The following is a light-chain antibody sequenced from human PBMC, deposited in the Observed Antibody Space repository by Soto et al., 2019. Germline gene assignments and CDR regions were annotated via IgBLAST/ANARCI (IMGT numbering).Light chain of an antibody. V-gene: IGKV1-39*01. J-gene: IGKJ1*01. CDR1: QSIRRS. Sequence: IPMNQSPSSLSANVADRDTITCRASQSIRRSLNWYQQKPGKAPNLLIYAASSLQTGVPSRFTGSGSGTDFTLTISNLQPEDFAVYYCQQSYSSPQTFCQGTLV. CDR2: AAS. CDR3: QQSYSSPQT.